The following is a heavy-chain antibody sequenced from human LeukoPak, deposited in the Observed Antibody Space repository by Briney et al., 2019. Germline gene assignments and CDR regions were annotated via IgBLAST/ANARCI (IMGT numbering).Heavy chain of an antibody. CDR2: ISAYNGNT. J-gene: IGHJ5*02. D-gene: IGHD1-7*01. Sequence: ASVKVSCKASGYTLTSYGISWVRQAPGQGLEWMGWISAYNGNTNYAQKLQGRVTMTTDTSTSTAYMELRNLRSDDTAVYYCARDPWNYGEDWFDPWGQGTLVTVSS. CDR3: ARDPWNYGEDWFDP. V-gene: IGHV1-18*01. CDR1: GYTLTSYG.